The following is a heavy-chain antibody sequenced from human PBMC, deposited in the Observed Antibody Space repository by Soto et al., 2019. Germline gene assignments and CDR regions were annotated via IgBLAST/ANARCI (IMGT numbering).Heavy chain of an antibody. CDR1: GYTFTSYD. D-gene: IGHD6-19*01. Sequence: QVQLVQSGAEVKKPGASVKVSCKASGYTFTSYDINWVRQATGQGLEWMGWMNPNSGNTGYAQKFQGRVTMTRNTYXSXXNMELSSLRAEDTAVYYCARGIALYSSGWYHGMDVWGQGTTVTVSS. CDR2: MNPNSGNT. V-gene: IGHV1-8*01. J-gene: IGHJ6*02. CDR3: ARGIALYSSGWYHGMDV.